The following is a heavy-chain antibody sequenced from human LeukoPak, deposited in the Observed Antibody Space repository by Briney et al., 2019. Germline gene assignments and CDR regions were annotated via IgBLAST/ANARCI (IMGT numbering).Heavy chain of an antibody. Sequence: ASVKVSCKASGGTFSSYTISWVRQAPGQGLGWMGRIIPILGIANYAQKFHGRVTITADKSTSTAYMELSSLRSEDTAVYYCARALTPAMAAADYWGQGTLVTVSS. V-gene: IGHV1-69*02. CDR1: GGTFSSYT. J-gene: IGHJ4*02. CDR2: IIPILGIA. D-gene: IGHD5-18*01. CDR3: ARALTPAMAAADY.